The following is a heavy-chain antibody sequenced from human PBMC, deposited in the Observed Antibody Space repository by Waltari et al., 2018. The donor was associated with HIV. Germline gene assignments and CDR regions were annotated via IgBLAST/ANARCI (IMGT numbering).Heavy chain of an antibody. CDR2: IYYSGST. CDR3: ARDSSVLWGIGGNNKGVWCDP. V-gene: IGHV4-31*03. D-gene: IGHD2-15*01. CDR1: GGSISSGGYY. J-gene: IGHJ5*02. Sequence: QVQLQESGPGLVKPSQTLSLTCTVSGGSISSGGYYWSWIRQHPGKGLEWIGYIYYSGSTYYNPSLKSRVTISVDTSKNQFSLKLSSVTAADTAVYYCARDSSVLWGIGGNNKGVWCDPWGQGTLVTVSS.